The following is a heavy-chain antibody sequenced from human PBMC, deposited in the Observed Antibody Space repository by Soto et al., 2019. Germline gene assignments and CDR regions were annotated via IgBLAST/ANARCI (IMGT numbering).Heavy chain of an antibody. Sequence: QVQLEQSGAEVKVPGASVKVSCKASAYTFTSYDINWLRQAAGQGLEWMGWMNPNSGNTGYAQKFQGRVTMTRNTSINTAYMELSSLRSEDTAVYYCARERHYYDGSNYPRQYNWFDPWGQGTLVTVSS. V-gene: IGHV1-8*01. D-gene: IGHD3-22*01. CDR2: MNPNSGNT. CDR1: AYTFTSYD. CDR3: ARERHYYDGSNYPRQYNWFDP. J-gene: IGHJ5*02.